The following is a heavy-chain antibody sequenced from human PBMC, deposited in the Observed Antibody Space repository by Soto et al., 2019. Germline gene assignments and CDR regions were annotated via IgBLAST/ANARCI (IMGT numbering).Heavy chain of an antibody. CDR3: ARSPYDYWGFDY. J-gene: IGHJ4*02. D-gene: IGHD3-3*01. Sequence: GGSLRLSCAASGFTFSSYSMNWVRQAPGKGLEWVSSISSSSSYIYYADSVKGRFTISRDNAKNSLYLQMNSLRAEDTAVYYCARSPYDYWGFDYWGQGTLVTVSS. CDR1: GFTFSSYS. V-gene: IGHV3-21*01. CDR2: ISSSSSYI.